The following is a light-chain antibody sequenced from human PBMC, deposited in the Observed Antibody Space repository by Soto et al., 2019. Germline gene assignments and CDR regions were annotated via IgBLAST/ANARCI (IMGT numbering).Light chain of an antibody. Sequence: EIVLTQSPGTLSLSPGGRATLSCRASQSVSRNYVAWYQQKPGQSPRLLIYGASNRASGIPDRFSGSASGADFTLSSARLEPEDFAMYYCQQYGSTPLPFGGGTKVEIK. CDR2: GAS. CDR3: QQYGSTPLP. CDR1: QSVSRNY. V-gene: IGKV3-20*01. J-gene: IGKJ4*01.